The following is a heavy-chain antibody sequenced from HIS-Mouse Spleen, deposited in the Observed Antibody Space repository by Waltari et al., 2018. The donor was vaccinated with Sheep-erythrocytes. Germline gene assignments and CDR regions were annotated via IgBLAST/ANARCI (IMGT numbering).Heavy chain of an antibody. Sequence: QLQLQESGPGLVKPSETLSLTCPVSGGSIRSSRYYWGWIRQPPGKGLEWIGSIYYSGSTYYNPSLKSRVTISVDTSKNQFSLKLSSVTAADTAVYYCASSRITMVRATDFDYWGQGTLVTVSS. V-gene: IGHV4-39*01. CDR3: ASSRITMVRATDFDY. CDR1: GGSIRSSRYY. J-gene: IGHJ4*02. D-gene: IGHD3-10*01. CDR2: IYYSGST.